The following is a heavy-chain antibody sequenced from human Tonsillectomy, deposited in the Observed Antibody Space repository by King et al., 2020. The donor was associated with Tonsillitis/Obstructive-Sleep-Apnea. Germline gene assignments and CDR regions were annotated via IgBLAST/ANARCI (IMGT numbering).Heavy chain of an antibody. Sequence: VQLVESGGGLIQPGGSLRLSCAASGFAVSSNYMSWVRQAPGKGLEWVSVIYTGGDTYFADSVKGRFTIPRDNSENTLYLQMNSLRAEDTAVYYCARALITIFGVVVPSWYFDLWGRGTLVTVSS. J-gene: IGHJ2*01. CDR1: GFAVSSNY. D-gene: IGHD3-3*01. V-gene: IGHV3-53*01. CDR3: ARALITIFGVVVPSWYFDL. CDR2: IYTGGDT.